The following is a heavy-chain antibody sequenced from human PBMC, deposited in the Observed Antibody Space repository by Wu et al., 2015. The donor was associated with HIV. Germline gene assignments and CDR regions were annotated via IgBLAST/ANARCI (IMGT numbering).Heavy chain of an antibody. CDR1: GYTFTTYG. D-gene: IGHD6-19*01. CDR2: ISAYNGNT. CDR3: ASPRSPGFSSAWPTYFDY. Sequence: QVQLVQSGAEVKKPGASVKVSCKASGYTFTTYGITWVRQAPGQGLEWMGWISAYNGNTHYAQKLQGRVTMTTDTSTSTAYMRLSSLRSDDTAVYYCASPRSPGFSSAWPTYFDYWGQGTLVTVSS. V-gene: IGHV1-18*01. J-gene: IGHJ4*02.